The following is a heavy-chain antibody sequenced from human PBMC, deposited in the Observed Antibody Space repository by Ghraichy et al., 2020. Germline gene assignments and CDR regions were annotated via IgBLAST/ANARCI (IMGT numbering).Heavy chain of an antibody. J-gene: IGHJ5*02. CDR1: GFTVGNYG. V-gene: IGHV3-30*03. Sequence: GGSLRLSCAASGFTVGNYGMHWVRQTPRKGLEWVAVICFDSTNIYYAGSVRGRFTISRDNSNNTLYLQMNSLRPEDTALYYCVRDARGRLCLPEGCLDAWGQGTLVTVSS. D-gene: IGHD3-16*01. CDR2: ICFDSTNI. CDR3: VRDARGRLCLPEGCLDA.